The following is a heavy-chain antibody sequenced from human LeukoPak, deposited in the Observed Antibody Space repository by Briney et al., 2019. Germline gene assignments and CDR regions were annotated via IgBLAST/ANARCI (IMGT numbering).Heavy chain of an antibody. CDR3: ARDLLLRYFDWSNR. Sequence: GGSLRLSCAASGFTFSGYSMNWVRQAPGKGLEWVSYIPGSSSIIYYADSVKGRFTISRDNAKNSLYLQMNSLRAEDTAVYYCARDLLLRYFDWSNRRGQGTLVTVSS. CDR2: IPGSSSII. CDR1: GFTFSGYS. V-gene: IGHV3-48*04. D-gene: IGHD3-9*01. J-gene: IGHJ4*02.